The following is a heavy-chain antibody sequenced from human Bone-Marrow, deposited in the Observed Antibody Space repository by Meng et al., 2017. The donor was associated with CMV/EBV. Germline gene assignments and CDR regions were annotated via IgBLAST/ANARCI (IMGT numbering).Heavy chain of an antibody. Sequence: GESLKISCAASRFTFSDYYMSWIRQAPGKGLEWVSYISSSGNTIHYADSVRGRFTISRDNAKNTLYLQMNSLRAEDTAVYYCARSYGRFLEWLLAYIFDYWGQGTLVTVSS. J-gene: IGHJ4*02. D-gene: IGHD3-3*01. CDR1: RFTFSDYY. CDR2: ISSSGNTI. CDR3: ARSYGRFLEWLLAYIFDY. V-gene: IGHV3-11*04.